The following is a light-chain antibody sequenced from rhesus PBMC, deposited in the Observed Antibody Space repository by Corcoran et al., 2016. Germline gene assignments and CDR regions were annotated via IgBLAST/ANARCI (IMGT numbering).Light chain of an antibody. J-gene: IGLJ1*01. CDR1: SSDIGGYNY. Sequence: QAALTQPRSVSGSPGQSVTISRTGTSSDIGGYNYVSWYQQHPGTAPKLMIYEVSKRPSGVSDRFSGSKSGNTASLTISGLQAEDEADYYCCSYAGGYTFAIFGAGTRLTVL. CDR3: CSYAGGYTFAI. V-gene: IGLV2-32*01. CDR2: EVS.